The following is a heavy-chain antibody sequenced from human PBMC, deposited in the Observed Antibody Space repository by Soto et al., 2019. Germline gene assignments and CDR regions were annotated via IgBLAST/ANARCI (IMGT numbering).Heavy chain of an antibody. CDR2: IRGNDGST. V-gene: IGHV3-23*01. CDR1: GFTFSTFD. D-gene: IGHD3-22*01. Sequence: GGSLRLSCAASGFTFSTFDMTWVRQAPGKGLEWVSLIRGNDGSTYYADCVKGRFTISRDNSKNTLYLQMNSLRGDDTAIYYCEKAISGYYAPSDYWGQGTQVTVSS. J-gene: IGHJ4*02. CDR3: EKAISGYYAPSDY.